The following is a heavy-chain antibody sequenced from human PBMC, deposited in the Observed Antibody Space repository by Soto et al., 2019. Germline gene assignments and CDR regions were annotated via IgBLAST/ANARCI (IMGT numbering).Heavy chain of an antibody. J-gene: IGHJ6*02. CDR3: AREVMVRGVTPQDYGMDV. CDR2: IYYSGST. Sequence: SETLSLTCTVSGGSISSYYWSWIRQPPGKGLEWIGYIYYSGSTNYNPSLKSRVTISVDTSKNQFSLKLSSVTAADTAVYYCAREVMVRGVTPQDYGMDVWGQGTTVTVSS. D-gene: IGHD3-10*01. CDR1: GGSISSYY. V-gene: IGHV4-59*01.